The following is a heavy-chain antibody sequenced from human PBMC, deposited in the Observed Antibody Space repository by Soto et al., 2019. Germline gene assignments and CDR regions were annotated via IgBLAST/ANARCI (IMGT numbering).Heavy chain of an antibody. CDR3: AKDHGDCSSTSCYPDY. D-gene: IGHD2-2*01. V-gene: IGHV3-23*01. CDR2: ISGRGGRT. Sequence: EVQLLESGGGLVQPGGSLRLSCAASGFTFSSYAMSWVRQAPGKGLEWVSAISGRGGRTYYADSVKGRFTISRDNSKNTLYLQMNSLRAEDTAVYYCAKDHGDCSSTSCYPDYWGQGTLVSVSS. J-gene: IGHJ4*02. CDR1: GFTFSSYA.